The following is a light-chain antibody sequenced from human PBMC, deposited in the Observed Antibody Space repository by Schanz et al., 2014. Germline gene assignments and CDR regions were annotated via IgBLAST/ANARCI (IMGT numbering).Light chain of an antibody. V-gene: IGLV2-14*03. Sequence: QSALTQPASVSGSPGQSITISCTGTSSDVGAYDYVSWYQQHPGKVPKLMIYDVRNRPSGVSDRFSGSKSGNTASLTISGLQAEDEADYYCAAWDDSLNGRVFGGGTKLTVL. CDR1: SSDVGAYDY. J-gene: IGLJ3*02. CDR3: AAWDDSLNGRV. CDR2: DVR.